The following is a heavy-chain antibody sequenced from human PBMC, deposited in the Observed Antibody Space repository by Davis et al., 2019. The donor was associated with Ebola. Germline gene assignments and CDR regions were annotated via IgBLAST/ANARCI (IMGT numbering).Heavy chain of an antibody. CDR2: MNPNSGNT. V-gene: IGHV1-8*01. D-gene: IGHD1-20*01. CDR1: GYTFTSYD. CDR3: ARGGDNWNDEYYYYYGMDV. Sequence: ASVKVSCKASGYTFTSYDINWVRQATGQGLEWMGWMNPNSGNTGYAQKFQGRVTMTRNTSISTAYMELSSLRSEDTAVYYCARGGDNWNDEYYYYYGMDVWGQGTTVTVSS. J-gene: IGHJ6*02.